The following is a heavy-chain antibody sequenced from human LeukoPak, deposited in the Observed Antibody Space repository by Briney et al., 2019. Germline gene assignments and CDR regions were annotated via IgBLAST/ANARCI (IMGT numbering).Heavy chain of an antibody. Sequence: SETLSLTCAVYGGSFSGYYWSWIRQPPGKGLEWIGEINHSGSTNYNPSLKSRVTISVDTSKNQFSLKLSSVTAADTAVYYCARNGYSYGKDYYYYYMDVWGKGTTVTVSS. CDR3: ARNGYSYGKDYYYYYMDV. J-gene: IGHJ6*03. CDR1: GGSFSGYY. V-gene: IGHV4-34*01. CDR2: INHSGST. D-gene: IGHD5-18*01.